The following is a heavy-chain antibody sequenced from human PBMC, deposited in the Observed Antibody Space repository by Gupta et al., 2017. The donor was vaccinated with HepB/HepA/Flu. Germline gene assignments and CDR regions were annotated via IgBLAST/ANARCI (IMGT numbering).Heavy chain of an antibody. CDR1: GGSISSSNW. CDR3: ARDKLEDFSDGRDG. CDR2: IYHSGST. Sequence: GTLSLTCAVSGGSISSSNWWSWVRQPPGKGLEWLGEIYHSGSTNYTPSLKSRVTISVDKSKNQFYLKLSSVTAADTAGEDGARDKLEDFSDGRDGWGQGTTGTVS. D-gene: IGHD3-3*01. J-gene: IGHJ6*02. V-gene: IGHV4-4*02.